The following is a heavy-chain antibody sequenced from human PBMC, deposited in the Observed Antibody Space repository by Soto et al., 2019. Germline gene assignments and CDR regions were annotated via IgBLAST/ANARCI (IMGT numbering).Heavy chain of an antibody. CDR1: GYTFTSYY. V-gene: IGHV1-46*01. CDR3: ARERSKWLRRYYYYYGMDV. J-gene: IGHJ6*02. D-gene: IGHD5-12*01. Sequence: ASVKVSCKASGYTFTSYYMHWVRQAPGQGLEWMGIINPSGGSTSYAQKFQGRVTMTRDTSTSTVYMELSSLRSEDTAVYYCARERSKWLRRYYYYYGMDVWGQGTTVTVSS. CDR2: INPSGGST.